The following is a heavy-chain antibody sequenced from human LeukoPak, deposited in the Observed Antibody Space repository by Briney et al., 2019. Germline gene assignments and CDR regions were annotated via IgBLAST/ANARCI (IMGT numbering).Heavy chain of an antibody. CDR2: ISSDGSNT. J-gene: IGHJ5*02. D-gene: IGHD6-13*01. Sequence: GTSLRLSCAASGFTFSTYGMHWVRQAPGKGLEWVGVISSDGSNTYYADSVRGRFTISRDNSKDTLYLQMNSLRAEDTAVYYCAKDGYSSSWSPARGFDPWGQGTLVTVSS. V-gene: IGHV3-30*18. CDR1: GFTFSTYG. CDR3: AKDGYSSSWSPARGFDP.